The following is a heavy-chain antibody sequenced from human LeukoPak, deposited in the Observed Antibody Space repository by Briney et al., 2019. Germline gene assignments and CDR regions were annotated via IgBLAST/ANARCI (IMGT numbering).Heavy chain of an antibody. V-gene: IGHV3-53*01. CDR2: IYSGGST. J-gene: IGHJ4*02. Sequence: GGSLRLSCVASGFTFSSSWMSWVRRAPGKGLEWVSVIYSGGSTYYADSVKGRFTISRDNSKNTLYLQMNSLRAEDTAVYYCARARAGAGTFFFDYWGQGTLVTVSS. CDR1: GFTFSSSW. CDR3: ARARAGAGTFFFDY. D-gene: IGHD6-13*01.